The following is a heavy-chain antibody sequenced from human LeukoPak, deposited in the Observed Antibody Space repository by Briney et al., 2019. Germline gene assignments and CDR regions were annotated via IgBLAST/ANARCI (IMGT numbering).Heavy chain of an antibody. CDR3: ARDGSDYYGSGSYPY. D-gene: IGHD3-10*01. J-gene: IGHJ4*02. Sequence: ASVKVSCKASGYTFTSYDINWVRQATGQGLEWMGWINPNSGGTNYAQKFQGRVTMTRDTSISTAYMELSRLRSDDMAVYYCARDGSDYYGSGSYPYWGQGTLVTVSS. V-gene: IGHV1-2*02. CDR2: INPNSGGT. CDR1: GYTFTSYD.